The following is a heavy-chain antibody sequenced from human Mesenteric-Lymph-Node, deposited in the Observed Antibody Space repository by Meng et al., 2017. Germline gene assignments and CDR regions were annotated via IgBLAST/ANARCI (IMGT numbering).Heavy chain of an antibody. J-gene: IGHJ4*02. D-gene: IGHD5-12*01. V-gene: IGHV4-39*01. CDR3: ARHDGGYGDYFDH. CDR2: IYYSWSP. Sequence: QPQLQESGPGPVKPSATLSLTCTVSGGPISRSRHYWGSLRQPPGKGREWIGSIYYSWSPYYNPSLRSRVTMSLDTSKNQFSLKLSSVTATDTAVYYCARHDGGYGDYFDHWGQGTLVTVSS. CDR1: GGPISRSRHY.